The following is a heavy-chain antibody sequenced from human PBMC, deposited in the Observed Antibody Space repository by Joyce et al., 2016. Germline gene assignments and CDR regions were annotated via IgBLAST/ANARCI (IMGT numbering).Heavy chain of an antibody. CDR2: ISHDGGNK. CDR3: AKLESRFSSGWYFDH. CDR1: GFTFSDYA. D-gene: IGHD6-19*01. Sequence: QVQLVASGGGVVQPGTSLKLTCKTSGFTFSDYAIHWVRQAPGKVREWVALISHDGGNKHYADSVKGRFSVSRDNSKNTVYLQMNNLGSEDTAVFFCAKLESRFSSGWYFDHWGQGTLVLVSA. J-gene: IGHJ4*02. V-gene: IGHV3-30*18.